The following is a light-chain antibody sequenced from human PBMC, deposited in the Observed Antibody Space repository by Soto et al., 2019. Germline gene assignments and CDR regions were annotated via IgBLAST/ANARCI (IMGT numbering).Light chain of an antibody. CDR3: QQFDTYPLT. Sequence: AIQLTQSPSSLSASVGDRVTITCRASQGIGSSTFAWYQQKAGEAPTLLIYDVSNLQRGVPTRFSGSGSGTDFSLTISSLQPEDFATYYCQQFDTYPLTFGQGTRLDIK. J-gene: IGKJ5*01. CDR1: QGIGSST. CDR2: DVS. V-gene: IGKV1-13*02.